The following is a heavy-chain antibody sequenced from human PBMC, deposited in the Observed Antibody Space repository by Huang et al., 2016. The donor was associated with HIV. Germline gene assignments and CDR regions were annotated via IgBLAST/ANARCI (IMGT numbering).Heavy chain of an antibody. D-gene: IGHD3-16*01. CDR3: ARVWGSYFDF. CDR1: GFSPNSGRMG. V-gene: IGHV2-26*01. Sequence: QITLKESGPVLVKPTETLTLTCTVSGFSPNSGRMGVTWMRQPPGRALEWLAQIVSNDEKSYSTSLKSRISISKDTSKSQVVLIMTNMDPADTATYYCARVWGSYFDFWGQGILVTVSS. J-gene: IGHJ4*02. CDR2: IVSNDEK.